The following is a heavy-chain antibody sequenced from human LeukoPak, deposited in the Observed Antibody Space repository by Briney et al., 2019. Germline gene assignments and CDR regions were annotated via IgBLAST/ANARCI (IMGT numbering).Heavy chain of an antibody. Sequence: GESLKISCKASGYSFTSYWFGWVRQMPGKGLEWMGIIYPGDSDTRYSPSFQGQVTISADKSITTAFLQWSSLKASDTAMYYCARRGDHDNDAFDIWGQGTMVTVSS. V-gene: IGHV5-51*01. CDR2: IYPGDSDT. CDR1: GYSFTSYW. CDR3: ARRGDHDNDAFDI. J-gene: IGHJ3*02. D-gene: IGHD4-17*01.